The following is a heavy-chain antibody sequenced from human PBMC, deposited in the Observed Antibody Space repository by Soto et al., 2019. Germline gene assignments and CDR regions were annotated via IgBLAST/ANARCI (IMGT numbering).Heavy chain of an antibody. D-gene: IGHD6-19*01. CDR1: GYTFTSYG. Sequence: ASVKVSCKASGYTFTSYGISWVRQAPGQGLEWMGWISAYNGNTNYAQKLQGRVTMTTDTSTSTAYMELRSLRSDDTAVYYCASSGYSSGWYDNNFDYWGQGTLVTVPS. V-gene: IGHV1-18*01. J-gene: IGHJ4*02. CDR3: ASSGYSSGWYDNNFDY. CDR2: ISAYNGNT.